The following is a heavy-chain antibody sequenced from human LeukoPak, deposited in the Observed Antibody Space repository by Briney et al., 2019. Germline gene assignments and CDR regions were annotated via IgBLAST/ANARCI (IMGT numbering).Heavy chain of an antibody. D-gene: IGHD3-10*01. V-gene: IGHV1-3*01. Sequence: ASAKVSCKASGYTFTSYAMHWVRQAPGQRLEWMGWINAGNGNTKYSQKFQGRVTITRDTSASTAYMELSSLRSEDTAVYYCARGSVTYYYGSGSPDYWGQGTLVTVSS. CDR2: INAGNGNT. CDR1: GYTFTSYA. CDR3: ARGSVTYYYGSGSPDY. J-gene: IGHJ4*02.